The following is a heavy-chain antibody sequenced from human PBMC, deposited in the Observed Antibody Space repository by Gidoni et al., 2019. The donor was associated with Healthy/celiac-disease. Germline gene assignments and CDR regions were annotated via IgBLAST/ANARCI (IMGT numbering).Heavy chain of an antibody. J-gene: IGHJ6*02. V-gene: IGHV1-69*06. Sequence: QVQLVQSGAEVKKPGSSVKVSCKASGGTFSSYAISWVRQAPGQGLGWMGGIIPIFGTANYAQKFQGRVTITADKSTSTAYMELSSLRSEDTAVYYCARDSPKLRWNGDGMDVWGQGTTVTVSS. CDR1: GGTFSSYA. D-gene: IGHD3-3*01. CDR2: IIPIFGTA. CDR3: ARDSPKLRWNGDGMDV.